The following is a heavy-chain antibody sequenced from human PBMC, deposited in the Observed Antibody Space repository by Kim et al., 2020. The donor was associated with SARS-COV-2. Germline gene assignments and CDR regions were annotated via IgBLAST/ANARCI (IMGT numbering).Heavy chain of an antibody. CDR3: AREGILTGYSPYYYYGMDV. D-gene: IGHD3-9*01. V-gene: IGHV3-74*01. CDR1: GFTFSSYW. CDR2: INSDGSST. J-gene: IGHJ6*02. Sequence: GGSLRLSCAASGFTFSSYWMHWVRQAPGKGLVWVSRINSDGSSTSYADSVKGXFTISRDNAKNTLYLQMNSLRAEDTAVYYWAREGILTGYSPYYYYGMDVXGQGTTVTVSS.